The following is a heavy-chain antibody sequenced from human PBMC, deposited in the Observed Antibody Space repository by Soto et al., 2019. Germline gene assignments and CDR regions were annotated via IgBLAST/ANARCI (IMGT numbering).Heavy chain of an antibody. V-gene: IGHV3-30*18. CDR3: VKGSEVARQELDH. Sequence: ESGGGVVQPGRSPRPSVAASGSTFINFGMHGFRQAPGKGLEGGAAISSDGGDKYYSHSVKDRFTISRDNSKNTLFLQMNSLRVEDTAVYYCVKGSEVARQELDHWGQGILVTVSS. D-gene: IGHD2-15*01. CDR2: ISSDGGDK. J-gene: IGHJ4*02. CDR1: GSTFINFG.